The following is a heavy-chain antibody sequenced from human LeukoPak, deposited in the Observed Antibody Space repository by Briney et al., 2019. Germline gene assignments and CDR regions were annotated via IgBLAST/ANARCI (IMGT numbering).Heavy chain of an antibody. V-gene: IGHV4-59*11. J-gene: IGHJ5*02. CDR2: IYKTGST. Sequence: SETLSLTCTVSGASLTNHYWNWLRQPPGNGLEWIGFIYKTGSTNYNPSLTLRVAISLDTSKSQFSLNLTSVTPADTPVYCRARNDNGLGDVNWFDPWSQGTLVTVSS. D-gene: IGHD2-8*01. CDR1: GASLTNHY. CDR3: ARNDNGLGDVNWFDP.